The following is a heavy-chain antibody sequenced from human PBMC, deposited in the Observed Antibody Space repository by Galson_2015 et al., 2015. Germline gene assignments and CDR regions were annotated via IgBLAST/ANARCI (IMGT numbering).Heavy chain of an antibody. CDR2: ICSGGST. D-gene: IGHD6-19*01. Sequence: SLRLSCAASGFTVSSNYMSWVRQAPGKGLEWVSVICSGGSTYYADSVKGRFTISRDNSKNTLYLQMNSLRAEDTAVYYCARGGDTGIAVAGTGFDYWGQGTLVTVSS. CDR1: GFTVSSNY. J-gene: IGHJ4*02. V-gene: IGHV3-66*02. CDR3: ARGGDTGIAVAGTGFDY.